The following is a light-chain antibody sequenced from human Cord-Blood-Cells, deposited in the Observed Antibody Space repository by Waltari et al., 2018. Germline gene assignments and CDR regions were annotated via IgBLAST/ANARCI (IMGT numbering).Light chain of an antibody. CDR2: EVS. J-gene: IGLJ1*01. Sequence: QSALTQPASVSGSPGQSITISCTGTSSDVGSYNLVSWYQQHPGKAPKLMMYEVSKRHSGVSNRFSGSKSDNTAALTIAGLQAEDEADYYCCSYAGSSTYVFGTGTKVTV. CDR3: CSYAGSSTYV. V-gene: IGLV2-23*02. CDR1: SSDVGSYNL.